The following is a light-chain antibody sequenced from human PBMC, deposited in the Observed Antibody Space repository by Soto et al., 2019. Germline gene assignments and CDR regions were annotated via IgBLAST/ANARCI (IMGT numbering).Light chain of an antibody. CDR3: QKYDSTPLT. CDR1: QGISNY. V-gene: IGKV1-27*01. J-gene: IGKJ3*01. CDR2: GAS. Sequence: DIQMTQSPSSLSASVGDRVTITCRASQGISNYLAWYQQKPGTDTRLLISGASTLQSGVPSRFSGSGSGTDFTLTISSLQPEDVATYYCQKYDSTPLTFGPGTRVDIK.